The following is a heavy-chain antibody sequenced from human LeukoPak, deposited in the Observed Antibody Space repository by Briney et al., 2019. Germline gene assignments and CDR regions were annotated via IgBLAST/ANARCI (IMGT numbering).Heavy chain of an antibody. D-gene: IGHD6-19*01. CDR3: ARGGAYSSGWTDY. CDR1: GFIFSNFA. CDR2: ISIDGSNT. J-gene: IGHJ4*02. Sequence: GGSLRLSCAASGFIFSNFAMHWVRQAPGKGLEWVAGISIDGSNTYYGGSVKGRFTISRDNSKNTLYLEMNSLSPGDTAVYYCARGGAYSSGWTDYWGQGTLVTVSS. V-gene: IGHV3-30*04.